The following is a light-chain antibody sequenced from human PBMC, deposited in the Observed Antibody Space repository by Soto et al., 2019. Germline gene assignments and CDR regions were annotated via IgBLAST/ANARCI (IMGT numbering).Light chain of an antibody. CDR3: QQYDRLPYT. CDR2: KAS. Sequence: DIQMTQSPSTLSASVGDTVTITCRASQSISNWLAWYQQNPGQAPKLLIHKASTLESGVPSRFSGSGSGTEFTLTISSLQPDDFATFDCQQYDRLPYTFGQGTKLEIK. J-gene: IGKJ2*01. CDR1: QSISNW. V-gene: IGKV1-5*03.